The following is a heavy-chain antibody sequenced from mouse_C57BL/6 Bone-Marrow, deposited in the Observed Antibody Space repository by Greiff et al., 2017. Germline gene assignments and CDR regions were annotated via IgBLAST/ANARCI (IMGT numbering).Heavy chain of an antibody. CDR2: IDPNSGGT. D-gene: IGHD1-1*01. Sequence: QVQLQQPGAELVKPGASVKLSCKASGYTFTSYWMHWVKQRPGRGLEWIGRIDPNSGGTKYNEKFKSKATLTVDKPSSTAYMQLSSLTSEDSAVYDCAREVVTTVVGHYYAMDYWGQGTSVTVSS. V-gene: IGHV1-72*01. CDR3: AREVVTTVVGHYYAMDY. J-gene: IGHJ4*01. CDR1: GYTFTSYW.